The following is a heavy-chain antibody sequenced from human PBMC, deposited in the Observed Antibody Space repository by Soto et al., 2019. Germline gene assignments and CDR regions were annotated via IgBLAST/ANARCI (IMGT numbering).Heavy chain of an antibody. D-gene: IGHD3-10*01. CDR3: ARDQALGVRGDSGCDY. CDR2: IWYDGSNK. Sequence: QVQLVESGGGVVQPGRSLRLSCAASGFTFSSYGMHWVRQAPGKGLEWVAVIWYDGSNKYYADSVKGRFTISRDNSKNTLYLQMNSLRAEDTAVYYCARDQALGVRGDSGCDYWGQGTLVTVSS. CDR1: GFTFSSYG. J-gene: IGHJ4*02. V-gene: IGHV3-33*01.